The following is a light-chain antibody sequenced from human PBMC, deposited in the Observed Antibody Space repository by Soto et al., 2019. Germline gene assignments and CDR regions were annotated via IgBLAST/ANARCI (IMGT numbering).Light chain of an antibody. CDR2: DAS. CDR3: QQYGSWT. Sequence: EIVLTQSPATLSLSPGERATLSCRASQSVSSYLAWYQQKPGQAPRLLIYDASNRATGIPARFSGSGSGTEFTLTISRLEPEDFAVYYCQQYGSWTFGQGTKVDIK. J-gene: IGKJ1*01. V-gene: IGKV3-11*01. CDR1: QSVSSY.